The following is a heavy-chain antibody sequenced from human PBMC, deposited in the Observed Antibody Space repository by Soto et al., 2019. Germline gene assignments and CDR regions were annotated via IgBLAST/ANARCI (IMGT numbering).Heavy chain of an antibody. Sequence: EVQLVESGGAVVQSGGSLRLSCAASGFTFEDYAIHWVRQAPGKGLQWVSLISWDGGSAFYVDSVKGRFTISRDNNNNSLYLQMNSLRAEDTGLYYCSRASGDRIAWGHDAFDIWGQGTVVTVSS. CDR1: GFTFEDYA. CDR2: ISWDGGSA. D-gene: IGHD2-21*01. CDR3: SRASGDRIAWGHDAFDI. V-gene: IGHV3-43D*04. J-gene: IGHJ3*02.